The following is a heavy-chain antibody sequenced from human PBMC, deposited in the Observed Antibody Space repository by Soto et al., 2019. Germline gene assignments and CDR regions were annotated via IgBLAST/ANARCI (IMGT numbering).Heavy chain of an antibody. CDR1: GGSISSGGYY. CDR3: ARGSGGIDYYYYYGMEV. D-gene: IGHD2-15*01. Sequence: SETLSLTCTVSGGSISSGGYYCSWILHHPGKGLEWIGYIYYSVSTYYNPSLKSRVTISVDTSKNQFTLKMSSVTAADTAVYYCARGSGGIDYYYYYGMEVWGQGTPVTVSS. J-gene: IGHJ6*02. CDR2: IYYSVST. V-gene: IGHV4-31*03.